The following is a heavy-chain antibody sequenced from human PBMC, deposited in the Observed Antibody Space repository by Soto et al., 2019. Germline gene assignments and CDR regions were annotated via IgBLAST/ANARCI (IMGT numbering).Heavy chain of an antibody. V-gene: IGHV3-23*01. CDR2: ITSSDNT. J-gene: IGHJ4*02. Sequence: EVQLLESGGGLVQPGGSLRLSCAASGFTFSSYAMTWVRQAPGKGLEWVSSITSSDNTYYADSVKGRFTISRDNSKNTLYLQMNSLRAEDTAVYSCARYTGTWGIHWGQGTLVTVSS. CDR1: GFTFSSYA. D-gene: IGHD3-16*01. CDR3: ARYTGTWGIH.